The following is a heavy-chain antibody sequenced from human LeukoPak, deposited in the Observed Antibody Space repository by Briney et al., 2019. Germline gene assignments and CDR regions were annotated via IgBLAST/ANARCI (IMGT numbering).Heavy chain of an antibody. D-gene: IGHD2-2*01. V-gene: IGHV3-7*01. Sequence: GGSLRLSCTTSGFTFSNYWMSWVRQAPGRGLEWVANIKQDGGEKYYVDSVKGRFTISRDNAKNSLYLQMNSLRAEGTAIYYCARAPIVVVPTWRPTYFDYWGQGTLVTVSS. CDR2: IKQDGGEK. CDR1: GFTFSNYW. J-gene: IGHJ4*02. CDR3: ARAPIVVVPTWRPTYFDY.